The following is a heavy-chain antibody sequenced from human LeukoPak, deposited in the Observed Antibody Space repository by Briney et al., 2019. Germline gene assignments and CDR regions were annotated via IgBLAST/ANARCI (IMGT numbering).Heavy chain of an antibody. CDR1: GYTFTGYY. Sequence: GASVKVSCKASGYTFTGYYMHWVRQAPGQGLEWMGRINPNSGGTNYAQKFQGRVTMTRDTSISKAYMELSRLRSDDTAVYYCARDLKFGGVIVPPGYWGQGTLVTVSS. J-gene: IGHJ4*02. CDR3: ARDLKFGGVIVPPGY. V-gene: IGHV1-2*06. CDR2: INPNSGGT. D-gene: IGHD3-16*02.